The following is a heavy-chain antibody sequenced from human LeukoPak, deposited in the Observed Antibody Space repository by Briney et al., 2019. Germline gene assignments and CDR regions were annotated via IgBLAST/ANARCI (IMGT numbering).Heavy chain of an antibody. D-gene: IGHD3-3*01. Sequence: SETLSLTCTVSGGSISSYYWSWIQQPPGKGLEWIGYIYYSGSTNYNPSLKSRVTISVDTSKNQFSLKLSSVTAADTAVYYCARGGGGSPVFGVVIAYFDYWGQGTLVTVSS. J-gene: IGHJ4*02. V-gene: IGHV4-59*13. CDR3: ARGGGGSPVFGVVIAYFDY. CDR2: IYYSGST. CDR1: GGSISSYY.